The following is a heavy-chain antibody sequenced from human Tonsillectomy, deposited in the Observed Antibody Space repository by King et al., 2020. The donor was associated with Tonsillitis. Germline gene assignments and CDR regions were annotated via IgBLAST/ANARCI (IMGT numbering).Heavy chain of an antibody. J-gene: IGHJ6*02. D-gene: IGHD1-1*01. CDR3: AKTTRLEDYYYGMDV. CDR1: GFTFSSYA. V-gene: IGHV3-23*04. Sequence: VQLVESGGGLVQPGGSLRLSCAASGFTFSSYAMSWVRQAPGKGLEWVSAISGSGGSTYYADSGKGRFTISRDNSKKTLYLQMNSLRAEDTAVYYCAKTTRLEDYYYGMDVWGQGTTVTVSS. CDR2: ISGSGGST.